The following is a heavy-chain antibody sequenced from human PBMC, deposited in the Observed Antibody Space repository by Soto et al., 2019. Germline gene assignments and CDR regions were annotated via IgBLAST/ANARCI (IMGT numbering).Heavy chain of an antibody. CDR1: GGSISSYY. Sequence: TLSLTCTVSGGSISSYYWNWIRQPPGKGLEWIGYIHYSGSTNYNPSLKSRVTISVDTSNNQFSLKLSSVTAADTAVYYCATGRFSAMIRGVIMFDPWGQGALVTVS. V-gene: IGHV4-59*01. CDR2: IHYSGST. CDR3: ATGRFSAMIRGVIMFDP. J-gene: IGHJ5*02. D-gene: IGHD3-10*01.